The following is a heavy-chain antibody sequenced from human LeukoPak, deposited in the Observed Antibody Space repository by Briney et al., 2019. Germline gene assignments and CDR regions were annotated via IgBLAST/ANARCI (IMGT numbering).Heavy chain of an antibody. J-gene: IGHJ6*03. CDR1: GFTFSNYA. V-gene: IGHV3-23*01. Sequence: PGGSLRLSCAASGFTFSNYAMSWVRQAPGKGLEWVSAISGSGGSTYYADPVRGRFTISRDNSKNTLYLQMNSLRAEDTAVYYCAKSGAAGFYYYYYMDVWGKGTTVTVSS. D-gene: IGHD6-13*01. CDR3: AKSGAAGFYYYYYMDV. CDR2: ISGSGGST.